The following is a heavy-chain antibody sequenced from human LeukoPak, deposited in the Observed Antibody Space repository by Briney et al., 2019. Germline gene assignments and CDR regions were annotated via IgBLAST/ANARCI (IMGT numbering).Heavy chain of an antibody. CDR3: AKYGPQDSGSSHFDY. J-gene: IGHJ4*02. CDR2: IRDSGSST. D-gene: IGHD1-26*01. Sequence: GGSLRLSCAASGFTFSSYAMSWVRQAPGKGLEWVSAIRDSGSSTHYADSVKGRFTTSRDNSKNTLFLQMGSLRAEDTAIYYCAKYGPQDSGSSHFDYWGQGALVTVSS. V-gene: IGHV3-23*01. CDR1: GFTFSSYA.